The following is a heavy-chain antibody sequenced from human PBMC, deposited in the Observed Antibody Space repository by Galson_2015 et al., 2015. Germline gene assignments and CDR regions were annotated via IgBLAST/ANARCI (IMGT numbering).Heavy chain of an antibody. Sequence: PLSLTCPVSGGSIRSGSYSWSWIRQPAGKGLEWIGRIYTSGSTNYNPSLKSRVTISVDTSKNQFSLKLSSVTAADTAVYYCARVGSSINYYGMDVWGQGTTVTVSS. D-gene: IGHD3-10*01. J-gene: IGHJ6*02. CDR2: IYTSGST. CDR3: ARVGSSINYYGMDV. CDR1: GGSIRSGSYS. V-gene: IGHV4-61*02.